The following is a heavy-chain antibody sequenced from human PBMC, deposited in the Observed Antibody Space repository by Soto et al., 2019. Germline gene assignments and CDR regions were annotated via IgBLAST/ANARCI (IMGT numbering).Heavy chain of an antibody. CDR3: AKGWRDLEYSSGWYLTDHGYFQH. V-gene: IGHV3-30*18. CDR2: ISYDGSNK. D-gene: IGHD6-19*01. CDR1: GFTFSSYG. J-gene: IGHJ1*01. Sequence: QVQLVESGGGVVQPGRSLRLSCAASGFTFSSYGMHWVRQAPGKGLEWVAVISYDGSNKYYADSVKGRFTISRDNSKNKLYLQRNSLRAEDTAVYYCAKGWRDLEYSSGWYLTDHGYFQHWGQGTLVTVSS.